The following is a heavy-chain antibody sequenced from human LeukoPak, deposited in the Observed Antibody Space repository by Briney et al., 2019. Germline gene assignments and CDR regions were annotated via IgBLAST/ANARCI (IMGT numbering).Heavy chain of an antibody. CDR3: ARGIAAAVKTVRPYYYYYMDV. CDR1: GYTFTSYG. V-gene: IGHV1-18*01. CDR2: ISAYNGNT. D-gene: IGHD6-13*01. J-gene: IGHJ6*03. Sequence: GASVKVSCKASGYTFTSYGISWVRQAPGQGLEWMGWISAYNGNTNYAQKLQGRVTMTTDTSTSTAYMELSSLRSEDTAVYYCARGIAAAVKTVRPYYYYYMDVWGKGTTVTVSS.